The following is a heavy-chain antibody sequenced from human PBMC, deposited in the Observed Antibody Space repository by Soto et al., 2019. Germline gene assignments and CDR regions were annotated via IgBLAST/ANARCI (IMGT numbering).Heavy chain of an antibody. V-gene: IGHV4-59*01. J-gene: IGHJ4*02. CDR1: GGSISSYY. D-gene: IGHD3-10*01. CDR2: ISYSGST. Sequence: QVQLQESGPRLVKPSETLSLTCTVSGGSISSYYWSWIWHPPGRGLGWIGLISYSGSTNYNPSLKGRFTISGDTAKNPFSLKLSSVTAEDTAVYYCAIRFEDGSAIYPLDNWGPGTLVTVSS. CDR3: AIRFEDGSAIYPLDN.